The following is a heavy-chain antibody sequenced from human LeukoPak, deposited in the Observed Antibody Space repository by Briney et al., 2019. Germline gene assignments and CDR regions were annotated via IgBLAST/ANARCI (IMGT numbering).Heavy chain of an antibody. Sequence: GSLRLSCVASGLPIADFAMHWVRQAPGKGLEWVSYISSSSSTIYYADSVKGRFTISRDNAKNSLYLQMNSLRDEDTAVYYCARVGGSGLDFDYWGQGTLVTVSS. J-gene: IGHJ4*02. CDR2: ISSSSSTI. CDR3: ARVGGSGLDFDY. CDR1: GLPIADFA. V-gene: IGHV3-48*02. D-gene: IGHD6-19*01.